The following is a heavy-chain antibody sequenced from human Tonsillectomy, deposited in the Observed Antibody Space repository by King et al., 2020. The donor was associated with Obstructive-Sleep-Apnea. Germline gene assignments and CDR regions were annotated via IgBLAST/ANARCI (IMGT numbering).Heavy chain of an antibody. CDR1: GFTFSSYA. J-gene: IGHJ4*02. V-gene: IGHV3-23*04. D-gene: IGHD6-13*01. Sequence: VQLVESGGGLVQPGGSLRLSCAASGFTFSSYAMSWIRQAPGKGLEWVSAIGGSGGSTYYSDSVKGRFTISRTNSKNTLYLQMNNLRAEDTAVYYCAKPLGSSWYADYWGQGTLVTVSS. CDR3: AKPLGSSWYADY. CDR2: IGGSGGST.